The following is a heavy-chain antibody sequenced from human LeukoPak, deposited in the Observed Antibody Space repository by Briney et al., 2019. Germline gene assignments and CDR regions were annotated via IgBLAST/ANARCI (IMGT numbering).Heavy chain of an antibody. CDR3: IVFGDSNH. J-gene: IGHJ5*02. V-gene: IGHV3-53*01. Sequence: GGCLRLSCAASGFTGSNNYMSWVRQAPGKGLEWVSAIHSSGGTYYADSVKGRFTISRDTSKNTLYLQINSLRVEDTAVYYCIVFGDSNHWGQGTLVTVSS. D-gene: IGHD4-17*01. CDR1: GFTGSNNY. CDR2: IHSSGGT.